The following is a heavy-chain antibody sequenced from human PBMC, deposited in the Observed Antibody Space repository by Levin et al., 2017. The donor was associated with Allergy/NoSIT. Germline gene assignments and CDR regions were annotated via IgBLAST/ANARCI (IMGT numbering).Heavy chain of an antibody. CDR3: ARIGADYGDIDS. J-gene: IGHJ5*01. V-gene: IGHV4-31*03. CDR2: IFYTGST. D-gene: IGHD4-17*01. CDR1: GGSISSGAYY. Sequence: RSQTLSLTCTVSGGSISSGAYYWSWIRQHPGQGLEWIGYIFYTGSTYYNPSLKSRITISVDTSKTRFSVKLTSVTAADTAVYYCARIGADYGDIDSWGQGTLVTVS.